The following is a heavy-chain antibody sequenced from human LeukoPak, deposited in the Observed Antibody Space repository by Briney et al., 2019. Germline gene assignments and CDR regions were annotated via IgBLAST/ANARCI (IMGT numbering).Heavy chain of an antibody. CDR2: ISITSAYI. D-gene: IGHD2-21*02. J-gene: IGHJ4*02. CDR1: GFTFSTYS. Sequence: GSLRLSCAASGFTFSTYSMNWVRQAPGKGLEWVSSISITSAYIYYANSVKGRFTISRDNAKNSLYLQMNSLRAEDTAVYYCARDCGGDCYRDYWGQGTLVTLSS. CDR3: ARDCGGDCYRDY. V-gene: IGHV3-21*01.